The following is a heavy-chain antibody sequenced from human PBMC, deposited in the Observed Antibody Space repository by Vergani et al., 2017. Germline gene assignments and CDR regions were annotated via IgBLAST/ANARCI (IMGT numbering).Heavy chain of an antibody. CDR1: GFTFDDYG. D-gene: IGHD3-22*01. J-gene: IGHJ4*02. Sequence: EVQLVESGGGVVRPGGSLRLSCAASGFTFDDYGMSWVRQAPGKGLEWVSGINWNGGSTGYADSVKGRFTISRDNAKNSLYLQMNSLRAEDTALYYCARDLRKGGRRYYYDSSGYYDWGQGTLVTVSS. CDR2: INWNGGST. V-gene: IGHV3-20*04. CDR3: ARDLRKGGRRYYYDSSGYYD.